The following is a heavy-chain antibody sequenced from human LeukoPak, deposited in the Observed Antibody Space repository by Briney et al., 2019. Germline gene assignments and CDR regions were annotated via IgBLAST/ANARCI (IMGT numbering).Heavy chain of an antibody. J-gene: IGHJ3*02. D-gene: IGHD3-22*01. Sequence: SETLSLTCAVYGGSFSGNYWSWIRQPPGKGLEWIGEVNHSGSTNYNPSLKSRVTMSIDTSKNQFSLNLKSVTAADTAVYYCASDTYYYDSSGSRAFDIWGQGTMVTVSS. CDR1: GGSFSGNY. CDR2: VNHSGST. V-gene: IGHV4-34*01. CDR3: ASDTYYYDSSGSRAFDI.